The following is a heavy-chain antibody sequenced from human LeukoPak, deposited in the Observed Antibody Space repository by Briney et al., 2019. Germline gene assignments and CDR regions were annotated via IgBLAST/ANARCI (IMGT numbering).Heavy chain of an antibody. D-gene: IGHD2-15*01. Sequence: ASVRVSCKASGYTFTGYYMHWVRQAPGQGLEWMGWFNPNSGGANYAQEFQGRVTMTRDTSITTAYMELSRLRSDDTAVYYCATLTPGGGWGHGTLVTVTS. V-gene: IGHV1-2*02. CDR1: GYTFTGYY. J-gene: IGHJ4*01. CDR2: FNPNSGGA. CDR3: ATLTPGGG.